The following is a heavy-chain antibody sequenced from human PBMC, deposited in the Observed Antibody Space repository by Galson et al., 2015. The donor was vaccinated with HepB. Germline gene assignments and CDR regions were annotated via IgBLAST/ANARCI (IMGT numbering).Heavy chain of an antibody. CDR1: GFTFSNYA. CDR3: AKGGRYPMTAGRIDH. J-gene: IGHJ4*02. D-gene: IGHD1-26*01. CDR2: ISFSAIST. V-gene: IGHV3-23*01. Sequence: SLRLSCAASGFTFSNYAMAWVRQAPGKGLEWVSSISFSAISTYNADSVKGRFTISRDNPKNTLYLQMKSLRDDDTAVYYCAKGGRYPMTAGRIDHWGQGTLVTVSS.